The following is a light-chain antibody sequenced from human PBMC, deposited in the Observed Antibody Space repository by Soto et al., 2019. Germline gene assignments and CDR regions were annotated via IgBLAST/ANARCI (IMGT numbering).Light chain of an antibody. Sequence: DIVMTQSPLSLPVTPGEPASISCRSSQSLLHSNGYNYLDWYLQKPGQSPQLLIYLGSNRSSGVPDWFSGSGSGTDFTLKISRVEAEDVGVYYCMQALHTPRTFGQGTQVEIK. CDR3: MQALHTPRT. CDR1: QSLLHSNGYNY. J-gene: IGKJ1*01. V-gene: IGKV2-28*01. CDR2: LGS.